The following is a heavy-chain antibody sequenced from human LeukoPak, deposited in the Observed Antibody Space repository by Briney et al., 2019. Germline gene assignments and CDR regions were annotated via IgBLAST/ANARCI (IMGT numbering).Heavy chain of an antibody. CDR3: ARGPVVVIAIGVGNFDY. CDR2: INPNSGGT. V-gene: IGHV1-2*02. D-gene: IGHD2-21*01. Sequence: ASVKVSCKASGYTFTGYYMHWVRQAPGQGLEWMGWINPNSGGTNYAQKFQGRVTMTRDTSISTAYMELSRLRSDDTAVYYCARGPVVVIAIGVGNFDYWGQGTLVTVSS. J-gene: IGHJ4*02. CDR1: GYTFTGYY.